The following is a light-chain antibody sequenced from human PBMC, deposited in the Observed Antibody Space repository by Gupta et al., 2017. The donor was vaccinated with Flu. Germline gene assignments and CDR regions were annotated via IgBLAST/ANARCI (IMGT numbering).Light chain of an antibody. CDR1: NSSVGARYD. J-gene: IGLJ2*01. Sequence: QSVLTQPPPVLRAPVQRVTIYCTGINSSVGARYDVHWYQRLPGTAPKLLIFGNTNRPSGVPDRFSGSKSGTSASLAISGLQAEDEADYYCQSYDSSLSGLVFGGGTKLTVL. CDR2: GNT. V-gene: IGLV1-40*01. CDR3: QSYDSSLSGLV.